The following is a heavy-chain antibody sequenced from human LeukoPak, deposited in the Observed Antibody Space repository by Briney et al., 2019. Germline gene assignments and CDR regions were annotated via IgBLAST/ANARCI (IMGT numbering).Heavy chain of an antibody. CDR2: TSGSGGST. J-gene: IGHJ4*02. V-gene: IGHV3-23*01. D-gene: IGHD3-22*01. Sequence: PGGSLRLSCAASGFTFSSYWMHWVRQAPGKGLEWVSATSGSGGSTYYADSVKGRFTISRDNSKNTLYLQMNSLRAEDTAVYYCAKDIEDYYDSSGSQFDYWGQGTLVTVSS. CDR1: GFTFSSYW. CDR3: AKDIEDYYDSSGSQFDY.